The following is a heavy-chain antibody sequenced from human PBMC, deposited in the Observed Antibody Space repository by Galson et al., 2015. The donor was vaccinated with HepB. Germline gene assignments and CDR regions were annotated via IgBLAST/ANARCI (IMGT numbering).Heavy chain of an antibody. CDR3: ARRALRGVGSPAGNYFDY. D-gene: IGHD3-10*01. CDR2: ISYDGSNK. J-gene: IGHJ4*02. CDR1: GFTFSSYA. Sequence: LRLSCAASGFTFSSYAMHWVRQAPGKGLEWVAVISYDGSNKYYADSVKGRFAISRDNSKNTLYLQMNSLRAEDTAVYYCARRALRGVGSPAGNYFDYWGQGTLVTVSS. V-gene: IGHV3-30*09.